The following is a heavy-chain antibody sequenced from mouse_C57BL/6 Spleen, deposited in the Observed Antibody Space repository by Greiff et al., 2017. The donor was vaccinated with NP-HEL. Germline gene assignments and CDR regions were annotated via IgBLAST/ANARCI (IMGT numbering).Heavy chain of an antibody. Sequence: EVQLQQSGPELVKPGASVKMSCKASGYTFTDYNMHWVKQSHGKSLEWIGYINPNNGGTSYNQKFKGKATLTVNKSSSTAYMELRSLTSEDSAVYYCARGRGYEYDESESWFAYWGQGTLVTVSA. CDR2: INPNNGGT. CDR1: GYTFTDYN. V-gene: IGHV1-22*01. CDR3: ARGRGYEYDESESWFAY. D-gene: IGHD2-4*01. J-gene: IGHJ3*01.